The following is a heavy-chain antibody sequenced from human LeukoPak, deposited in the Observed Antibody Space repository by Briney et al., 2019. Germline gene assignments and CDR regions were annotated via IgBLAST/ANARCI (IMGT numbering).Heavy chain of an antibody. CDR1: GYTFTSHW. V-gene: IGHV5-51*01. CDR2: IFPGDSDI. CDR3: ARQYEYSSSSASFDY. D-gene: IGHD6-6*01. J-gene: IGHJ4*02. Sequence: GESVKISCKASGYTFTSHWIAWVRQVPGKGLEWMGIIFPGDSDIRYSPSFRAQVTISADKSISTAYLQWSGLTASDTAMYYCARQYEYSSSSASFDYWGQGTLVTVSS.